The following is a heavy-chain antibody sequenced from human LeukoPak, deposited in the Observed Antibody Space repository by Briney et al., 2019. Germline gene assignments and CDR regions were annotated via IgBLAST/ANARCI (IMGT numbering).Heavy chain of an antibody. V-gene: IGHV3-23*01. CDR1: GFTFSSYA. D-gene: IGHD2-21*02. J-gene: IGHJ4*02. CDR3: AKDGNQVVTAKAPTDY. CDR2: ISGSGGST. Sequence: GGSLGLSCAASGFTFSSYAMSWVRQAPGKGLEWVSAISGSGGSTYYADSVKGRFTISRDNSKNTLYLQMNSLRAEDTAVYYCAKDGNQVVTAKAPTDYWGQGTLVTVSS.